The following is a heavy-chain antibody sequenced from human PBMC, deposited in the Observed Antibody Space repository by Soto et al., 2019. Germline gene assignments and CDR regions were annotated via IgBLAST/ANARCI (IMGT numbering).Heavy chain of an antibody. Sequence: GGSLRLSCAASGFTFSDYYMSWIRQAPGKGLEWVSYISSSGSTIYYADSVKGRFTISRDNAKNSLYLQMNSLRAEDTAVYYCARDNYYDSSGYHAFDIWGQGTMVTVSS. J-gene: IGHJ3*02. CDR1: GFTFSDYY. V-gene: IGHV3-11*01. D-gene: IGHD3-22*01. CDR3: ARDNYYDSSGYHAFDI. CDR2: ISSSGSTI.